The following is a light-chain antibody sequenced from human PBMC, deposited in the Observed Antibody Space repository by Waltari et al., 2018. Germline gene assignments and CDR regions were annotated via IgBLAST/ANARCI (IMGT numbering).Light chain of an antibody. J-gene: IGLJ2*01. CDR2: DVS. V-gene: IGLV2-11*01. CDR3: CSYAGSYTLEV. Sequence: QSALTQPRSVSGSPGQSVTIPCTGTSSDVGGYNYVSLYQQHPGNAPKLMIYDVSNRPSGVPDRFSGSKSGNTASLTISGLQAEDEADYYCCSYAGSYTLEVFGGGTKLTVL. CDR1: SSDVGGYNY.